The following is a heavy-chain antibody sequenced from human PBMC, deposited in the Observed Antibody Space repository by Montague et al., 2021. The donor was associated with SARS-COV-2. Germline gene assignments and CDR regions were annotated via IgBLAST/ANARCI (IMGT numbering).Heavy chain of an antibody. CDR2: IYYSGST. CDR1: GGSISSYY. D-gene: IGHD3-3*01. CDR3: ARVSRITIFGVVGWFDP. Sequence: SETLSLTCTVSGGSISSYYWSWVRQPPGKGLEWIGYIYYSGSTNXNPSLKSRVTISVDTSKNQFSLKLSPVTAADTAVYYCARVSRITIFGVVGWFDPWGQGTLVTVSS. V-gene: IGHV4-59*01. J-gene: IGHJ5*02.